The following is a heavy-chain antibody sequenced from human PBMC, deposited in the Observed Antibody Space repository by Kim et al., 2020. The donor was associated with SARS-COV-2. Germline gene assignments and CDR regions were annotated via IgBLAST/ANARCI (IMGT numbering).Heavy chain of an antibody. CDR3: ARGQVVRGFDY. D-gene: IGHD3-10*01. J-gene: IGHJ4*02. V-gene: IGHV4-34*01. Sequence: NYNPSLKSRVTISVDTSKNQFSLKLSSVTAADTAVYYCARGQVVRGFDYWGQGTLVTVSS.